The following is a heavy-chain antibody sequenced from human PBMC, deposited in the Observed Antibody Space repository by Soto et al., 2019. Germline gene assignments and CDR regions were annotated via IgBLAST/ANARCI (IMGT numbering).Heavy chain of an antibody. D-gene: IGHD5-12*01. V-gene: IGHV5-51*01. J-gene: IGHJ3*02. Sequence: GESLKISCKGSGYSFPSYWIGWVRQMPGKGLGWMGIIYPGDSDTRYSPSFQGQVTISADKSISTAYLQWSSLKASDPAMYYCARQKARDGYNDAFDIWGQGTMVTVSS. CDR1: GYSFPSYW. CDR3: ARQKARDGYNDAFDI. CDR2: IYPGDSDT.